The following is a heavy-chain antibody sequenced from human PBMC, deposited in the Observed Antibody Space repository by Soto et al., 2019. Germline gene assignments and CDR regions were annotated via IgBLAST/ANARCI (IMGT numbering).Heavy chain of an antibody. J-gene: IGHJ4*02. CDR3: ARGRRTVRNYYGSGSYNSFDY. CDR2: INHSGST. V-gene: IGHV4-34*01. D-gene: IGHD3-10*01. Sequence: XETLSLTCAVYGWSFSGYYWSWIRQPPGKGLEWIGEINHSGSTNYNPSLKSRVTISVDTSKNQFSLKLSSVTAADTAVYYCARGRRTVRNYYGSGSYNSFDYWGQGTLVTVSS. CDR1: GWSFSGYY.